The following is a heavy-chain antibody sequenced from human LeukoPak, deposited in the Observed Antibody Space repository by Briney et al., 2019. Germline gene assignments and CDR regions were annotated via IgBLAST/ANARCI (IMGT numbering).Heavy chain of an antibody. CDR2: IYYSGST. D-gene: IGHD3-22*01. V-gene: IGHV4-59*08. Sequence: SETLSLTCTVSGGSISSYYWSWIRQPPGKGLEWIGYIYYSGSTNYNPSLKSRVTISVDTSKNQFSLKLSSVTAADTAVYYCAGTYYYDSSGYRYFDYWGQGTLVTVSS. J-gene: IGHJ4*02. CDR1: GGSISSYY. CDR3: AGTYYYDSSGYRYFDY.